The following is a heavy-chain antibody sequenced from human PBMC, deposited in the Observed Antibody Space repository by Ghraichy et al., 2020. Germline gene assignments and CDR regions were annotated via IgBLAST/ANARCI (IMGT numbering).Heavy chain of an antibody. CDR3: ARDYGSGSPPPGP. CDR2: IYYSGST. Sequence: SETLSLTCTVSGGSISSGDYYWSWIRQPPGKGLEWIGYIYYSGSTYYNPSLKSRVTISVDTSKNQFSLKLSSVTAADTAVYYCARDYGSGSPPPGPWGQGTLVTVSS. J-gene: IGHJ5*02. V-gene: IGHV4-30-4*01. D-gene: IGHD3-10*01. CDR1: GGSISSGDYY.